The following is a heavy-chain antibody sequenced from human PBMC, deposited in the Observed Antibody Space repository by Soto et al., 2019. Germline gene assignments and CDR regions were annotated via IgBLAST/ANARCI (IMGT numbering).Heavy chain of an antibody. CDR1: GGSVNSYY. CDR2: IFYSGST. D-gene: IGHD2-21*02. V-gene: IGHV4-59*02. Sequence: QVQLRESGPGLVRPSETLSLTCTVSGGSVNSYYWSWIRQTPGKGPEWIGYIFYSGSTNSNPSLKSRASMSVDMSKNQFSVRLSSLTAADTAVYYCARVFPSYCGGDCAYFDSWGQGILVTVSS. J-gene: IGHJ4*02. CDR3: ARVFPSYCGGDCAYFDS.